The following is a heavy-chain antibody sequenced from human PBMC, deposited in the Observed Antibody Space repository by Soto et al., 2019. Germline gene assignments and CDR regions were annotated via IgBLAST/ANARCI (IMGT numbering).Heavy chain of an antibody. V-gene: IGHV1-69*08. CDR2: IIPMLDRT. J-gene: IGHJ4*02. CDR1: GGSFNSFH. Sequence: QVHPVQSGAEVKRPGSSVKVSCKSSGGSFNSFHFNWVRQAPGQGLEWMGRIIPMLDRTQYAQMFQGRVTITADKSTSTAYMEMSGLESVDTAVYYCARGTVTLFGVVTPPDYWGQGTLVTVSS. D-gene: IGHD3-3*01. CDR3: ARGTVTLFGVVTPPDY.